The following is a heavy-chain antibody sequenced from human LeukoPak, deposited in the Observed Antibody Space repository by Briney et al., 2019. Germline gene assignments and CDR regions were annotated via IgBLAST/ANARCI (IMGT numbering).Heavy chain of an antibody. CDR2: ISGGGTTT. D-gene: IGHD1-1*01. CDR3: ANNWVFDC. CDR1: GFTFSSYA. J-gene: IGHJ4*02. V-gene: IGHV3-23*01. Sequence: PGGSLRLSCAASGFTFSSYAMNWVRQAPGKGLEWVSAISGGGTTTYYADSVKGRFTFSRDNSKNTLYLQMNSLRGDDTAVYYCANNWVFDCWGQGTLVTVSS.